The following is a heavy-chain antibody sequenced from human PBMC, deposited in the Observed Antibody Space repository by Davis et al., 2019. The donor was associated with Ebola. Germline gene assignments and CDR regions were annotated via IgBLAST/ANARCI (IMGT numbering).Heavy chain of an antibody. V-gene: IGHV3-23*01. CDR3: ATTIVVVIRDAFDI. CDR2: ISGSGGST. J-gene: IGHJ3*02. CDR1: GFTFSSYA. D-gene: IGHD2-21*01. Sequence: GESLKISCAASGFTFSSYAMSWVRQAPGKGLEWVSAISGSGGSTYYADSVKGRFTISRDNSKNTLYLQMNSLRAEDTAVYYCATTIVVVIRDAFDIWGQGTMVTVSS.